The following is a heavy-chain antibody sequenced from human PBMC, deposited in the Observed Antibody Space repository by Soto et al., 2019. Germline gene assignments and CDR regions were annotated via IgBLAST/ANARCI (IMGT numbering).Heavy chain of an antibody. J-gene: IGHJ6*02. CDR3: ARYKSNYYYGMDV. Sequence: SETLSLTCTVSGVSISSYYWIWIRQPPGKGLEWIGYIYYSGITNYNPSLKSRVTISVDTSKNQFSLKLSSVTAADTAVYYCARYKSNYYYGMDVWGQGTTVTV. CDR1: GVSISSYY. V-gene: IGHV4-59*01. CDR2: IYYSGIT. D-gene: IGHD1-20*01.